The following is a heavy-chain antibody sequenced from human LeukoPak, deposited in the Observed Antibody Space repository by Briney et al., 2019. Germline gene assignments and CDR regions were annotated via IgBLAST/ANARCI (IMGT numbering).Heavy chain of an antibody. CDR1: GFTFSGSA. V-gene: IGHV3-73*01. Sequence: PGGSLRLSCAASGFTFSGSAMHWVRQASGKGLEWVGRIRSKANSYATAYAASVKGRFTISRDDSKNTAYLQMNSLKTEDTAVYYCTRQKDGPQAFDIGGQGTMVTVSA. CDR2: IRSKANSYAT. CDR3: TRQKDGPQAFDI. J-gene: IGHJ3*02. D-gene: IGHD2-15*01.